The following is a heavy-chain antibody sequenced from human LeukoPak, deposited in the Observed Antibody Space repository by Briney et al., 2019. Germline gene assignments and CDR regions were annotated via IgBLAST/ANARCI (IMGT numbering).Heavy chain of an antibody. D-gene: IGHD6-19*01. CDR1: GGSISSGGYY. Sequence: SETLSLTCTVSGGSISSGGYYWSWIRQHPGKGLEWIGYTYYGGSTYYTPTLESRVSISIDTSAYQFSLKLSSVTAADTAVYYCARSGPHGGWYCFDYWGQGTLVTVSS. J-gene: IGHJ4*02. V-gene: IGHV4-31*03. CDR3: ARSGPHGGWYCFDY. CDR2: TYYGGST.